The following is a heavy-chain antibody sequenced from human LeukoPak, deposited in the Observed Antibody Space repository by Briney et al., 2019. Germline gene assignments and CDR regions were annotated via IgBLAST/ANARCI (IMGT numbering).Heavy chain of an antibody. V-gene: IGHV4-38-2*02. J-gene: IGHJ4*02. CDR2: IYYSGST. D-gene: IGHD6-19*01. CDR1: GYSISSGYY. Sequence: PSETLSLTCTVSGYSISSGYYWGWIRQPPGKGLEWIGTIYYSGSTYYDPSLMSRVTISVDTSKNQFSLKLSSVTAADTAMYYCARVIFAAVAGRGPIDYWGQGTLVTVSS. CDR3: ARVIFAAVAGRGPIDY.